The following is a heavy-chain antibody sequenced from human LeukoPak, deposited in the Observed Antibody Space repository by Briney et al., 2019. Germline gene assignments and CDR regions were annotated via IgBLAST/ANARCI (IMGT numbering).Heavy chain of an antibody. CDR2: IYTSGST. Sequence: PSQILSLTCTVSGGSISSGSYYWSWIRQPAGKGLEWIGRIYTSGSTNYNPSLKSRVTISVDTSKNQFSLKLSSVTAADTAVYYCASAEVRYGSGSLGYWGQGTLVTVSS. D-gene: IGHD3-10*01. CDR1: GGSISSGSYY. V-gene: IGHV4-61*02. CDR3: ASAEVRYGSGSLGY. J-gene: IGHJ4*02.